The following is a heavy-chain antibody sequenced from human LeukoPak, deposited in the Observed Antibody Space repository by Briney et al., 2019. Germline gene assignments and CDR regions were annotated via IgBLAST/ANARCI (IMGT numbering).Heavy chain of an antibody. D-gene: IGHD3-9*01. Sequence: GASVTVSCKASGGTFSSYAISWVRQAPGQGLEWMGGIIPIFGTANYAQKFQGRVTITADESTSTAYMELSSLRSEDTAVYYCARVTHYDILTGYPDVYGMDVWGKGTTVTVSS. J-gene: IGHJ6*04. CDR3: ARVTHYDILTGYPDVYGMDV. V-gene: IGHV1-69*01. CDR2: IIPIFGTA. CDR1: GGTFSSYA.